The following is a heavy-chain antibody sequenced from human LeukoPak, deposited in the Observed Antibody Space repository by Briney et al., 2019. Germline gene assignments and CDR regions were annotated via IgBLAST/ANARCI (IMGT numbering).Heavy chain of an antibody. J-gene: IGHJ4*02. CDR3: ARGYGSSWFDY. D-gene: IGHD6-13*01. CDR1: GYTFNGCT. CDR2: INSDSGGT. V-gene: IGHV1-2*02. Sequence: ASVKVSCKASGYTFNGCTIHWVRQAPGQGLEWVGWINSDSGGTKYAQKFQGTVTMTRDRSISAAYMELSTLTSDDTAVYYCARGYGSSWFDYWGQGTLVTVSS.